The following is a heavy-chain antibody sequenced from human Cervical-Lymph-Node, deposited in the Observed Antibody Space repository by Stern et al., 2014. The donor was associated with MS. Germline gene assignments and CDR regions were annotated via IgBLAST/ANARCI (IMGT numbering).Heavy chain of an antibody. J-gene: IGHJ4*02. D-gene: IGHD3-10*01. CDR1: GILFSGAS. CDR3: VSDGSGWRN. CDR2: IRSKTNAYTA. Sequence: EVQLVESGGGLVQPGGSLKLSCAASGILFSGASMHWVRQPSGKGLEWIGRIRSKTNAYTATYTASVKGRFTISRDDSKSTTYLQMNSLKTKDTAVYYCVSDGSGWRNWGQGTLVTVSS. V-gene: IGHV3-73*01.